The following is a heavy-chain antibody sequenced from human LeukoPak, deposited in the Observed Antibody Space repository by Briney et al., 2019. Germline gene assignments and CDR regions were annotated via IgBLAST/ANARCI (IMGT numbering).Heavy chain of an antibody. CDR3: ASYYYYGSREVPRTDYGMDV. J-gene: IGHJ6*02. CDR1: GGSISSSSYY. V-gene: IGHV4-39*07. Sequence: ETLSLTCTVSGGSISSSSYYWGWIRQPPGKGLEWIGSIYYSGSTYYNPSLKSRVTISVDTSKNQFSLKLSSVTAADTAVYYCASYYYYGSREVPRTDYGMDVWGQGTTVTVSS. D-gene: IGHD3-10*01. CDR2: IYYSGST.